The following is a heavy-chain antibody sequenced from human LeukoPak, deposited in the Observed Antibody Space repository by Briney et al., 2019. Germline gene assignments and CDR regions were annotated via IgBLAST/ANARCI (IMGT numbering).Heavy chain of an antibody. CDR2: IYSGVST. CDR1: GFTVSSHY. D-gene: IGHD3-22*01. J-gene: IGHJ4*02. CDR3: ARDGVRSGYHEGPDY. V-gene: IGHV3-66*01. Sequence: GGSLRLSCAASGFTVSSHYMSWGRQAPGKVLEWVSVIYSGVSTYYADSVKGRFSVSRDKSKNTLYLQMNSLRAEDTAVYYCARDGVRSGYHEGPDYWGQGTLVTVSS.